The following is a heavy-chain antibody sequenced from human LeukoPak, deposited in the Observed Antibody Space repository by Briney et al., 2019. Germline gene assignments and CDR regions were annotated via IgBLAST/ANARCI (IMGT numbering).Heavy chain of an antibody. Sequence: SGGSLTLSCAASGFTVSSNYMSWVRQAPGKGLEWVSVIYSGGSTYYADSVKGRFTISRHNSKNTLYLQMNTLRAEDTAVYYCARAESNHDSSGGYGMDVWGQGTTVTVSS. CDR1: GFTVSSNY. CDR3: ARAESNHDSSGGYGMDV. V-gene: IGHV3-53*04. CDR2: IYSGGST. D-gene: IGHD3-22*01. J-gene: IGHJ6*02.